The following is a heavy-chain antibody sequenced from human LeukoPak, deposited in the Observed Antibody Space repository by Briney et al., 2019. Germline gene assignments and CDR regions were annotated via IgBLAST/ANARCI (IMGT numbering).Heavy chain of an antibody. CDR1: GFTFSSYE. V-gene: IGHV3-48*03. D-gene: IGHD6-6*01. J-gene: IGHJ1*01. Sequence: GGSLRLSCAASGFTFSSYEMNWVRQAPGKGLEWVSYISSSSTIYYADSVKGRFTISRDNAKNSLYLQMNSLRAEDTAVYYCARDLDSSSSGYFQHWGQGTLVTVSS. CDR3: ARDLDSSSSGYFQH. CDR2: ISSSSTI.